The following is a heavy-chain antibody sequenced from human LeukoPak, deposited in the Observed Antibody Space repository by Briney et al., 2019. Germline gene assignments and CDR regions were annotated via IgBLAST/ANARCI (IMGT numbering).Heavy chain of an antibody. Sequence: QAGGSLRLSCAASGFTFSSYAMSWVRQAPGKGLEWVSAISGSGGSTYYADSVKGRFTISRDNSKNTLYLQMNSLRAEDTAVYYCAKDYRVVPAANFGYYMDVWGKGTTVTVSS. CDR3: AKDYRVVPAANFGYYMDV. V-gene: IGHV3-23*01. CDR1: GFTFSSYA. CDR2: ISGSGGST. J-gene: IGHJ6*03. D-gene: IGHD2-2*01.